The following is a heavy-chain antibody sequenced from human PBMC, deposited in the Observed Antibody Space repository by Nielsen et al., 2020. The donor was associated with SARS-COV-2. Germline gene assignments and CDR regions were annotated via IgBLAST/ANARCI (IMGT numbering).Heavy chain of an antibody. V-gene: IGHV6-1*01. J-gene: IGHJ6*02. CDR2: TYYRSKWYN. CDR1: GDSVSSNSAA. D-gene: IGHD5-12*01. CDR3: AKDGLVATIGYYYYGVDV. Sequence: SQTLSLTCAISGDSVSSNSAAWNWIRQSPSRGLEWLGRTYYRSKWYNDYAVSVKSRITINPDTSKNQFSLQLNSVTPEDTAVYYCAKDGLVATIGYYYYGVDVWGQGTTVTVSS.